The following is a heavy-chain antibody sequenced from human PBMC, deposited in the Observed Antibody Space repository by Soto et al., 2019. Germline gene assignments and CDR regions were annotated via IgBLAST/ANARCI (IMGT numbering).Heavy chain of an antibody. V-gene: IGHV1-69*01. CDR1: EGSFSSYA. J-gene: IGHJ3*02. D-gene: IGHD6-19*01. CDR3: ARVPDVAVACHGAFDI. Sequence: QVQLVQSGAEVKKPGSSVKVSCKASEGSFSSYAISWVRQAPIQGIEWMGGIIPIFGTANYAQKFQGRVTITAEESTSTAYMELSSLRSEDTAVSYCARVPDVAVACHGAFDIWGQGTMVTVSS. CDR2: IIPIFGTA.